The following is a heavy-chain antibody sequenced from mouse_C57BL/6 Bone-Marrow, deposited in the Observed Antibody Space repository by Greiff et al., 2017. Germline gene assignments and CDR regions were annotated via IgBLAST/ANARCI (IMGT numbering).Heavy chain of an antibody. CDR3: TVVVFDY. D-gene: IGHD1-1*01. J-gene: IGHJ2*01. V-gene: IGHV14-4*01. CDR1: GFNIKDDY. CDR2: IDPGNGDT. Sequence: VQLQQSGAELVRPGASVKLSCTASGFNIKDDYMHWVKQRPEQGLEWIGWIDPGNGDTEYASKFQGKATITADKSSNTAYLQLSSLTSEDTAVYYCTVVVFDYRGQGTTLTVSS.